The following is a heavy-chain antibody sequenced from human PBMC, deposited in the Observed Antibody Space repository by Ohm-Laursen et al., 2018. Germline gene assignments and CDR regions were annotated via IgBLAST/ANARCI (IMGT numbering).Heavy chain of an antibody. CDR3: ASLKPPLYYYGMDV. Sequence: GSLRLSCSASGFTFSDYYMSWIRQAPGKGLEWLSYISSSGSTIYYADSVKGRFTISRDNAKNSLYLQMNSLRAEDTAVYYCASLKPPLYYYGMDVWGQGTTVTVSS. J-gene: IGHJ6*02. CDR1: GFTFSDYY. V-gene: IGHV3-11*01. CDR2: ISSSGSTI.